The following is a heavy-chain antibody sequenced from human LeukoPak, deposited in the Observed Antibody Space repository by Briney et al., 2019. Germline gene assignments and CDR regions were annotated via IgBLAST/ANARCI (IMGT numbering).Heavy chain of an antibody. Sequence: SQTLSLTCAISGDSVSSNSAAWNWIRQSPSRGLEWLGRTCYRSKWYDDYAVSVRSRITINPDTSKNQFSLQLNSVTPEDTAVYYCVRGFSMLSVRDSKYYYGMDVWGQGTTVTVSS. D-gene: IGHD3-10*02. CDR2: TCYRSKWYD. CDR3: VRGFSMLSVRDSKYYYGMDV. J-gene: IGHJ6*02. CDR1: GDSVSSNSAA. V-gene: IGHV6-1*01.